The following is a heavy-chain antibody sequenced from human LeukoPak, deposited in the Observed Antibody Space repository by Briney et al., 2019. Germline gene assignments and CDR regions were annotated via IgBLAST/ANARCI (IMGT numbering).Heavy chain of an antibody. Sequence: GGSLRLSCAASGFTFNSYNMNWVRQAPGEGLEWVSSISSSSDYIYYADSVKGRFTISRDNAKNSLYLQMKSLRAEDTAVFYCARGKTSENIVTRKTYNWFDPWGQGTLVTVSS. CDR3: ARGKTSENIVTRKTYNWFDP. D-gene: IGHD2/OR15-2a*01. J-gene: IGHJ5*02. CDR2: ISSSSDYI. CDR1: GFTFNSYN. V-gene: IGHV3-21*01.